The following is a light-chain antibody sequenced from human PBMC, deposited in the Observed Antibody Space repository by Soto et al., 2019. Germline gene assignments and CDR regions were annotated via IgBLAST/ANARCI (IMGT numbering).Light chain of an antibody. Sequence: QSALTQPASVSGSPGQSITISCTGTSSDVGGYNYVSWYQQHPGKAPKLMIYEVNNRPSGVSNRFSGSKSGNTASLTISGLQAEDEADYYCRSYTSSSTPYVFGTGTKVTVL. CDR1: SSDVGGYNY. V-gene: IGLV2-14*01. CDR3: RSYTSSSTPYV. J-gene: IGLJ1*01. CDR2: EVN.